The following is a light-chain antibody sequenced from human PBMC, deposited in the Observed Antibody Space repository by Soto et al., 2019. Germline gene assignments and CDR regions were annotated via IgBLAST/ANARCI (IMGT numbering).Light chain of an antibody. Sequence: EIVLTQSPDTLSLSPGEGATLSCRASQSVSSSYLAWYQQKPGQAPRLLIYGASNRATGIPDRFSGSGSGTDFTLTISRLEPEDFVLYYCQQYGSSPRTFGQGTKVDIK. J-gene: IGKJ1*01. V-gene: IGKV3-20*01. CDR1: QSVSSSY. CDR3: QQYGSSPRT. CDR2: GAS.